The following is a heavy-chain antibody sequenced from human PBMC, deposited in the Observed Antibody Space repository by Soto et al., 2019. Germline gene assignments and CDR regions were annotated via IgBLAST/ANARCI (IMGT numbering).Heavy chain of an antibody. D-gene: IGHD2-2*01. CDR1: GGTFSSSA. CDR3: ARGYQTSWDVFDL. CDR2: IIPAFGTA. Sequence: QVLLVQSGAEVKKPGSSMKVSCKASGGTFSSSAITWVRQAPGQGLEWVGGIIPAFGTANYSPKFQGRVSVTADQSTSTAYMELSSLTSEDTAFYYCARGYQTSWDVFDLWGQGTLVTVSS. V-gene: IGHV1-69*01. J-gene: IGHJ5*02.